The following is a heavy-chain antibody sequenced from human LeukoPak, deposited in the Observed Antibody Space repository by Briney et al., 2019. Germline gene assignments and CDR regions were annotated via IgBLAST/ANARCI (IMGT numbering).Heavy chain of an antibody. CDR2: VSGSGGST. V-gene: IGHV3-23*01. D-gene: IGHD3-10*01. CDR3: ARRIWFGELSPLDY. CDR1: GFRFGSFS. J-gene: IGHJ4*02. Sequence: PGGSLRLSCAASGFRFGSFSMHWVRQAPGKGLEWVSAVSGSGGSTYYADSVKGHFTISRDNSKNTLYLQMNSLRAEDTALYYCARRIWFGELSPLDYWGQGTLVTVSS.